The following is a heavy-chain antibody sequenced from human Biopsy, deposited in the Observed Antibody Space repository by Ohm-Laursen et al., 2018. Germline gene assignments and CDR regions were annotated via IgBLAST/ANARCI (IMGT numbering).Heavy chain of an antibody. Sequence: SVTVSCKASGYNFGNYYINWVRKVPGQGLEWLGVVNPVAEATMYAQKFQDKITLTRDASTNTVYMDLTSLTSEDTAVYYCARESPLRLGVCGAIRCFKEVFGMDVWGQGTTVIVSS. CDR1: GYNFGNYY. V-gene: IGHV1-46*01. CDR3: ARESPLRLGVCGAIRCFKEVFGMDV. J-gene: IGHJ6*02. CDR2: VNPVAEAT. D-gene: IGHD2-21*01.